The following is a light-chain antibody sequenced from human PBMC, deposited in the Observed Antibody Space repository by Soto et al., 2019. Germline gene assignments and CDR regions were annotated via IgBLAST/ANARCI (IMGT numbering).Light chain of an antibody. Sequence: DIQMTQSPSTLSSSVGDRVTITCRASQSVSRWLAWYQQKPGKSPKLLIYDALSLQRGVPSRFSGSGSGTEFLLTIRNLQPDDFAAYYFQKYDSYCTFGQWTKVEI. J-gene: IGKJ1*01. CDR1: QSVSRW. CDR2: DAL. CDR3: QKYDSYCT. V-gene: IGKV1-5*01.